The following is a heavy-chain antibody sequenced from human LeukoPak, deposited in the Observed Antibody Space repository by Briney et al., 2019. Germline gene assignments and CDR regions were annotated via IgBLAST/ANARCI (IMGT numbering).Heavy chain of an antibody. CDR1: GYTFTGYY. D-gene: IGHD3-22*01. CDR2: INPSGGST. Sequence: ASVKVSCKASGYTFTGYYMHWVRQAPGQGLEWMGIINPSGGSTSYAQKFQGRVTMTRDTSTSTVYMELSSLRSEDTAVYYCARDNGNYYDSSGYQGGLDYWGQGTLVTVSS. V-gene: IGHV1-46*01. J-gene: IGHJ4*02. CDR3: ARDNGNYYDSSGYQGGLDY.